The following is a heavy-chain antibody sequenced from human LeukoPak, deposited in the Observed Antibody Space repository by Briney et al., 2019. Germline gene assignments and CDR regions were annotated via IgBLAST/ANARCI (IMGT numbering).Heavy chain of an antibody. CDR2: ISYDGSNK. V-gene: IGHV3-30*04. CDR1: GFTFSSYA. CDR3: ARELGYGSAAAFDI. J-gene: IGHJ3*02. D-gene: IGHD4-17*01. Sequence: GGSLRLSCVASGFTFSSYAMHWVRQAPGKGLDWVAVISYDGSNKYYADSVKGRFTISRDNSKNTLYLQMNSLRAEDTAVYYCARELGYGSAAAFDIWGQGTMVTVSS.